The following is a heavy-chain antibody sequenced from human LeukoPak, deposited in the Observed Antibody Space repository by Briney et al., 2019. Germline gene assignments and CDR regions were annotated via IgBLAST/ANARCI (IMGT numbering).Heavy chain of an antibody. Sequence: ASVKVSFKASGYTFTSYGISWVRQAPGQGLEWMGWISAYNGNTNYAQKLQGRVTMTTDTSTSTAYMELRSLRSDDTAVYYCAREGMTTVSPVYYYGMDVWGQGTTVTVSS. CDR1: GYTFTSYG. CDR3: AREGMTTVSPVYYYGMDV. CDR2: ISAYNGNT. D-gene: IGHD4-17*01. J-gene: IGHJ6*02. V-gene: IGHV1-18*01.